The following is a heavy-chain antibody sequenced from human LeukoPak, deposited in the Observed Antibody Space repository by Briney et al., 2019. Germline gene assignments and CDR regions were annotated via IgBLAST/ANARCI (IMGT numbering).Heavy chain of an antibody. J-gene: IGHJ4*02. Sequence: ASVKVSCKASGYTFTSYGISWVRQAPGQGLEWMGWISAYNGNTNYAQKLQGRVTMTTDTSTSTAYMELRSLRSDDTAVYYCARGVYGSGSYYICEPLDRFSYFDYWGQGTLVTVSS. V-gene: IGHV1-18*01. D-gene: IGHD3-10*01. CDR2: ISAYNGNT. CDR1: GYTFTSYG. CDR3: ARGVYGSGSYYICEPLDRFSYFDY.